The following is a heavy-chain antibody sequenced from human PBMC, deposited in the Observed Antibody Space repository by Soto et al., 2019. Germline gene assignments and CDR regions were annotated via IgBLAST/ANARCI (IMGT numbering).Heavy chain of an antibody. Sequence: PSETLSLTCAVYSGSFSGYYWSCIRQPPGKGLEWIGEIYHSLSIVYNPSLKSRVTISGDSSKNQFSLKLSSVTAADTAVYYCARHGGYYFGYWGRGTLVTVSS. CDR1: SGSFSGYY. V-gene: IGHV4-34*01. CDR2: IYHSLSI. D-gene: IGHD3-16*01. J-gene: IGHJ4*02. CDR3: ARHGGYYFGY.